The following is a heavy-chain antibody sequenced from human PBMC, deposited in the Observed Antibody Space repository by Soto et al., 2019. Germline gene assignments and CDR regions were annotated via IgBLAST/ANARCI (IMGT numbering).Heavy chain of an antibody. CDR1: GFTFSTYA. CDR2: ISSSGSTI. V-gene: IGHV3-11*01. Sequence: GGSLRLSCAVSGFTFSTYAMSWIRQAPGKGLEWVSYISSSGSTIYYADSVKGRFTISRDNAKNSLYLQMNSLRAEDTAVYYCARFGPFSGRIKDAFDIWGQGTMVTVSS. CDR3: ARFGPFSGRIKDAFDI. J-gene: IGHJ3*02. D-gene: IGHD1-26*01.